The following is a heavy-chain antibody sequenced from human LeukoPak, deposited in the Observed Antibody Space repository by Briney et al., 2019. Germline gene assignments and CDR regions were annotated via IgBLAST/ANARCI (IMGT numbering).Heavy chain of an antibody. CDR3: AKSLSPAYFDY. CDR1: GFTFSIYD. V-gene: IGHV3-23*01. Sequence: GGTLRLSCAASGFTFSIYDMRWVRQAPGKGLEWVSSISHSGGSTYYADAVKGRFTISRDNSKNTLYLQMNSLRAEDMAVYYCAKSLSPAYFDYWGQGTLVTVSS. J-gene: IGHJ4*02. CDR2: ISHSGGST.